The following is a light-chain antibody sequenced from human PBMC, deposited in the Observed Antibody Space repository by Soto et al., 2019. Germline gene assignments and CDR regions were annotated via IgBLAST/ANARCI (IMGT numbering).Light chain of an antibody. V-gene: IGKV1-39*01. CDR2: GAS. CDR1: RSINTF. CDR3: QQSFITPPIT. J-gene: IGKJ5*01. Sequence: DIQMTQSPSSLSLFLGDRVTITCRASRSINTFLNWYQQTPGNAPKLLVYGASNLQRGVPSRFSGSGSGTDFTLTISSLQPQDVATYYCQQSFITPPITFGQGTRLEIK.